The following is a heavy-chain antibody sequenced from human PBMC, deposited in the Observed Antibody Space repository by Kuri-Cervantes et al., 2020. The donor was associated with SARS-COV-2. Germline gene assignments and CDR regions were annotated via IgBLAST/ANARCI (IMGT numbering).Heavy chain of an antibody. CDR2: INPNSGNT. CDR1: GYTFTGYY. V-gene: IGHV1-2*02. J-gene: IGHJ6*02. CDR3: AASPISRVVVAAHAYYYYGMDV. Sequence: ASVKVSCKASGYTFTGYYMHWVRQAPGQGLEWMGWINPNSGNTNYAQKFQERVTITRDMSTSTAYMELSSLRSEDTAVYYCAASPISRVVVAAHAYYYYGMDVWGQGTTVTVSS. D-gene: IGHD2-15*01.